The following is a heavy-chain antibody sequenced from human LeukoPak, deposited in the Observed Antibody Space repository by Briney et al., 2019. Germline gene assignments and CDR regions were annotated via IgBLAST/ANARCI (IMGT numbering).Heavy chain of an antibody. V-gene: IGHV3-48*01. J-gene: IGHJ4*02. Sequence: GGSLRLSCAASGFTLSIYSMNWVRQAPGKGLEWVSYISSSSSTIYYADSVKGRFTISRDNAKNSLYLQMNSLRAEDTAVYYCARALLWFGEFHFDYWGQGTLVTVSS. CDR1: GFTLSIYS. CDR3: ARALLWFGEFHFDY. D-gene: IGHD3-10*01. CDR2: ISSSSSTI.